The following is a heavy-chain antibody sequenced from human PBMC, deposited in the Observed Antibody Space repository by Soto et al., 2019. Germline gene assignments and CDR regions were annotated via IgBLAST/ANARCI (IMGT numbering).Heavy chain of an antibody. D-gene: IGHD1-7*01. CDR2: IYYSGST. V-gene: IGHV4-59*01. CDR1: GGSISSYY. CDR3: ARDTRTGTGPYYYYGMDV. Sequence: NPSETLSLTCTVSGGSISSYYWSWIRQPPGKGLEWIGYIYYSGSTNYNPSLKSRVTISVDTSKNQFSLKLSSVTAADTAVYYCARDTRTGTGPYYYYGMDVWGQGTTVTVSS. J-gene: IGHJ6*02.